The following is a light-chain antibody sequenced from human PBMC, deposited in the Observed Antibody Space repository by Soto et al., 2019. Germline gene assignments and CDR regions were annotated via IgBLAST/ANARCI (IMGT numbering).Light chain of an antibody. CDR2: DAS. CDR1: QTVGRNY. CDR3: QQYAQLPMT. V-gene: IGKV3-20*01. Sequence: EIVLTQSPATLSLSPGERATLSCRASQTVGRNYLAWYQQKAGQAPRLLIYDASTRATGVADRFSGSGSGTDFTLTISRLEPEDFAVYYCQQYAQLPMTFGQGTKVDIK. J-gene: IGKJ1*01.